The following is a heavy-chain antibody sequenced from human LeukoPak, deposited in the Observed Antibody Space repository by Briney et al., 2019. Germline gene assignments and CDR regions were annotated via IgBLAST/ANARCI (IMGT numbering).Heavy chain of an antibody. CDR3: ARVGELPGRAIDQ. CDR1: GGSISSYY. V-gene: IGHV4-59*12. D-gene: IGHD1-1*01. J-gene: IGHJ4*02. CDR2: IYYSGNT. Sequence: SETLSLTCTVSGGSISSYYWSWIRQPPGKGLEWIGYIYYSGNTNYNPSLKSRVTILVDTSKNQVSLKLSSVTAADTAVYYCARVGELPGRAIDQWGQGTLVTVSS.